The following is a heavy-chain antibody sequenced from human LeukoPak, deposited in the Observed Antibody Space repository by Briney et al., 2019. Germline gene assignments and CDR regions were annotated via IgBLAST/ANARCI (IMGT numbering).Heavy chain of an antibody. J-gene: IGHJ4*02. CDR1: ALTFSRFA. Sequence: PGGSLRLSCAASALTFSRFAMAWVRQAPGEGPECVSSISIMIDYIYYADSVKGRFSISRDSSNNSMYLQMTSLTDADPAVFCCVRHIGSNPRTPPHSWGQGSVVTVSS. V-gene: IGHV3-21*01. CDR3: VRHIGSNPRTPPHS. D-gene: IGHD5-24*01. CDR2: ISIMIDYI.